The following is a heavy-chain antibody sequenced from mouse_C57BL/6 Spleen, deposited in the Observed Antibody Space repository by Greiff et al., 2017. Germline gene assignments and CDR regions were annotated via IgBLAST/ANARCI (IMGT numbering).Heavy chain of an antibody. CDR2: IDPETGGT. CDR3: TIPAHMGG. Sequence: LQESGAELVRPGASVTLSCKASGYTFTDYEMHWVKQTPVHGLEWIGAIDPETGGTAYNQKFKGKAILTADKSSSTAYMELRSLASEDSAVYYCTIPAHMGGWGQGTSVT. CDR1: GYTFTDYE. J-gene: IGHJ4*01. D-gene: IGHD1-1*02. V-gene: IGHV1-15*01.